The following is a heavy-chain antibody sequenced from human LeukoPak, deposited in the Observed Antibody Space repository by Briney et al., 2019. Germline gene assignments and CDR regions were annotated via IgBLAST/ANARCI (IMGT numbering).Heavy chain of an antibody. D-gene: IGHD4-11*01. Sequence: SETLSLTCTVSGGSISSYYWSWIRQPPGKGLEWIGYIYYSGSTNYNPSLKSRVTISVDTSKNQFSLKLSSVTAADTAVYFCARGRVSSSTWHSTYYYYFYMDVWGKGTTVTVSS. V-gene: IGHV4-59*01. CDR2: IYYSGST. CDR1: GGSISSYY. CDR3: ARGRVSSSTWHSTYYYYFYMDV. J-gene: IGHJ6*03.